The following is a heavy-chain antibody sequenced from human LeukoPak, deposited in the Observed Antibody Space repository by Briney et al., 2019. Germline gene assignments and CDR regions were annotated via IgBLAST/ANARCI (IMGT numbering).Heavy chain of an antibody. Sequence: SETLSLTCTVSGGSISNFYWSWIRQRAGETLEWIGRIYSSGSTNYNPSLKSRVTMSLDTSKNQFSLKLSSVTAADTAVYFCARETTGAGTARPFDYWGQGTLVTVSS. CDR2: IYSSGST. CDR3: ARETTGAGTARPFDY. J-gene: IGHJ4*02. V-gene: IGHV4-4*07. CDR1: GGSISNFY. D-gene: IGHD6-13*01.